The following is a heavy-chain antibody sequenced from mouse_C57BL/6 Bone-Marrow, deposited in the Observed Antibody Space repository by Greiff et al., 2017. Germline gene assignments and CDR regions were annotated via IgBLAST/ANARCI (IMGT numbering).Heavy chain of an antibody. D-gene: IGHD1-1*01. CDR1: GYTFTSYW. CDR2: IHPNSGST. Sequence: QVQLQQPGAELVKPGASVKLSCKASGYTFTSYWMHWVKPRPGQGLEWIGMIHPNSGSTNYNEKFKSKATLTVDKSSSTAYMQLSSLTSEDSAVYYCARDYYGSSPDYWGQGTTLTVSS. CDR3: ARDYYGSSPDY. V-gene: IGHV1-64*01. J-gene: IGHJ2*01.